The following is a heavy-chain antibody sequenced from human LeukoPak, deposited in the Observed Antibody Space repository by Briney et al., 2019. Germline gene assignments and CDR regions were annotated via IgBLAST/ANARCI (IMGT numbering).Heavy chain of an antibody. Sequence: GGSLRLSCAASGFTFSSYEMNWVRQAPGKGLQWVSYISSSGSTIYYADSVKGRFTISRDNAKNSLYLQMNSLRAEDTAVYYCASQGAVPAAFFDYWGQGTLVTVSS. CDR2: ISSSGSTI. V-gene: IGHV3-48*03. CDR1: GFTFSSYE. J-gene: IGHJ4*02. D-gene: IGHD2-2*01. CDR3: ASQGAVPAAFFDY.